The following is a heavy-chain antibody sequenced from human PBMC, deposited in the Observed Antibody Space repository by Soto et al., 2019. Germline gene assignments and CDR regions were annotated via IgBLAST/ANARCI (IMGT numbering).Heavy chain of an antibody. D-gene: IGHD6-19*01. Sequence: EVHILESVGGLIQPGESLRLSCAASGFTFSTYTMSWVRQAPEKGLEWVSSISASGGSTYYADSVKGRFTIFRDNSNNTLFLHMSRLRADDTAVYYCASEVAVGLFDYWGQGTLVTVSS. CDR2: ISASGGST. J-gene: IGHJ4*02. CDR1: GFTFSTYT. V-gene: IGHV3-23*01. CDR3: ASEVAVGLFDY.